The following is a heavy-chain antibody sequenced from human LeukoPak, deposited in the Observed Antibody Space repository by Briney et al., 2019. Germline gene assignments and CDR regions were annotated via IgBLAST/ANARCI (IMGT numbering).Heavy chain of an antibody. V-gene: IGHV4-34*01. Sequence: SETLSLTCAVYGGSFSGYYWSWIRQPPGKGLEWIGETNHSGSTNYNPSLKSRVTISVDTSKNQFSLKLSSVTAADTAVYYCASRDYNDYGDSSAPDFDYWGQGTLVTVSS. CDR3: ASRDYNDYGDSSAPDFDY. CDR1: GGSFSGYY. J-gene: IGHJ4*02. D-gene: IGHD4-17*01. CDR2: TNHSGST.